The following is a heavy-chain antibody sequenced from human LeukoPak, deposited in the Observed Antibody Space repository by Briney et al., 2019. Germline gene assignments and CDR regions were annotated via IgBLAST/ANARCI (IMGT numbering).Heavy chain of an antibody. Sequence: SETLSLPCTVSGGSISSYYWSWIRQPPGKGLEWIGYIYYSGSTNYNPSLKSRVTISVDTSKIQFSLKLSSVAAADTAVYYRARDRDYGDYSAFDYWGQGTLVTVSS. CDR1: GGSISSYY. CDR2: IYYSGST. V-gene: IGHV4-59*01. D-gene: IGHD4-17*01. CDR3: ARDRDYGDYSAFDY. J-gene: IGHJ4*02.